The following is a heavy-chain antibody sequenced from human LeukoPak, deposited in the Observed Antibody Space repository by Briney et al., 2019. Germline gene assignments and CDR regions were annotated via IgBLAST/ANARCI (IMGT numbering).Heavy chain of an antibody. CDR1: GYTFTGYY. Sequence: ASVKVSCKASGYTFTGYYMHWVRQAPGQGLEWMGWINPNSGGTNYAQKFQGRVTMTRDTSISTAYMELSRLRSDDTAVYYCARKFYDILTGYYPDWFDPWGQGTLVTVSP. CDR2: INPNSGGT. V-gene: IGHV1-2*02. J-gene: IGHJ5*02. D-gene: IGHD3-9*01. CDR3: ARKFYDILTGYYPDWFDP.